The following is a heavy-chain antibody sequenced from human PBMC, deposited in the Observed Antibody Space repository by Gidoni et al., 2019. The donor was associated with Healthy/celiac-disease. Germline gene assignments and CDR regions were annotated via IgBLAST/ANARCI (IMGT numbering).Heavy chain of an antibody. D-gene: IGHD3-3*01. CDR2: ISRSSSTI. J-gene: IGHJ6*03. Sequence: EVQLVESGGGLVQPGGSLSISCAASGFPFSSYSMNWVRQAPGKGLEWVSYISRSSSTIYYADSVKGRFTISRDNAKNSLYLQMNSLRAEDTAVYYCARGERITIFGGENYMDVWGKGTTVTVSS. CDR1: GFPFSSYS. CDR3: ARGERITIFGGENYMDV. V-gene: IGHV3-48*01.